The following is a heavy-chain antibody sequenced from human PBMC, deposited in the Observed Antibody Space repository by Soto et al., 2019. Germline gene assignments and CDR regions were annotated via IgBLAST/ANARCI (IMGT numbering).Heavy chain of an antibody. J-gene: IGHJ4*02. CDR1: GFTFSSYA. D-gene: IGHD3-16*01. CDR2: MSYDGSNK. CDR3: ARDGGAY. V-gene: IGHV3-30-3*01. Sequence: QVQLVESGGGVVQPGRSLRLSCAASGFTFSSYAMHWVRRAPGKGLEWMAVMSYDGSNKYYADSVKGRFTISRDNSKNTLYLQMNSLRPEDTARYYCARDGGAYWGPGTLVIVSS.